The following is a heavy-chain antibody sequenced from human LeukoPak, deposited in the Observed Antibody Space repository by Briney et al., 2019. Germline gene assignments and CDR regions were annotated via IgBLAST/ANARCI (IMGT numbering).Heavy chain of an antibody. CDR2: ISSSGSTI. D-gene: IGHD3-16*02. J-gene: IGHJ3*02. V-gene: IGHV3-11*01. Sequence: PGGSLRLSCAASGFTFSDYYMRWIRQAPGKGLEWVSYISSSGSTIYYADSVKGRFTISRDNAKNSLYLQMNTLRAEDTAVYYCARVSEYYDYVWGTYRKDAFDIWGLGTMVTVSS. CDR1: GFTFSDYY. CDR3: ARVSEYYDYVWGTYRKDAFDI.